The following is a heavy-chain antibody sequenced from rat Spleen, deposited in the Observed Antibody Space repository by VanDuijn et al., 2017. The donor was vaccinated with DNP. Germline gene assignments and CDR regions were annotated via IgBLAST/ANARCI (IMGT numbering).Heavy chain of an antibody. CDR3: ASPSFDF. CDR1: GYSITSSYR. V-gene: IGHV3-3*01. J-gene: IGHJ2*01. Sequence: EVQLQESGPGLVKPSQSLSLTCSVTGYSITSSYRWNWIRKFPGNKMEWMGYITNSGTTYYNPSLESRLSITRDTSKNQFFLHLNSITTEDTATYYCASPSFDFWGQGVMVTVSS. CDR2: ITNSGTT.